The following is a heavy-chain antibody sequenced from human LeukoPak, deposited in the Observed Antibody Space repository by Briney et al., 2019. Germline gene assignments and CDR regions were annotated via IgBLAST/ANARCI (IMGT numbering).Heavy chain of an antibody. CDR1: GGSISSYY. V-gene: IGHV4-4*07. D-gene: IGHD3-3*01. J-gene: IGHJ5*02. Sequence: SETLSLTCTVSGGSISSYYWSWIRQPAGKGLEWIGRIYTSGSTNYNPSLKSRVTMSVDTPKNQFSLKLRSVTAADTAVYYCAGSGYDFWNPWGQGTLVTVSS. CDR3: AGSGYDFWNP. CDR2: IYTSGST.